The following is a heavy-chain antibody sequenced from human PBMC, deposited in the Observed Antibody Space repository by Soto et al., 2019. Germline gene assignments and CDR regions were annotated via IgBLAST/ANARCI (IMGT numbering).Heavy chain of an antibody. CDR3: AVWARYPGAFFYYNEMDV. Sequence: PSETLSLTCSVSGASIRNYYWHWVRQLPGKGLEWIGYVYTPDYTRYNSSLKSLLPISVATSKSPFSLRLNSLTAADPAVSYFAVWARYPGAFFYYNEMDVWGQGTTVTVSS. CDR1: GASIRNYY. J-gene: IGHJ6*02. D-gene: IGHD3-10*01. V-gene: IGHV4-59*03. CDR2: VYTPDYT.